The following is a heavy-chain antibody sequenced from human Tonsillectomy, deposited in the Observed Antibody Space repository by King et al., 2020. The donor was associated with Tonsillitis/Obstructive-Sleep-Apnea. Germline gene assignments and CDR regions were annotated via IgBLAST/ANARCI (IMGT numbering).Heavy chain of an antibody. J-gene: IGHJ6*02. CDR1: GYTFTSNY. Sequence: QLVQSGAEVKKPGASVKVSCKASGYTFTSNYIHWVRQAPGQGLEWRGIINPSVASTNYAQKFQGEFNMTRDTPTSTVYLELSSLGSEDTAVYYCARGPHYYYGMDVWGQGTTVTVSS. CDR2: INPSVAST. V-gene: IGHV1-46*01. CDR3: ARGPHYYYGMDV.